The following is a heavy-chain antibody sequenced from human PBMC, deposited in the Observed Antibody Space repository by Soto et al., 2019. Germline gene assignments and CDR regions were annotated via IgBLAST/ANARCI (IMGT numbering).Heavy chain of an antibody. D-gene: IGHD6-6*01. J-gene: IGHJ6*02. Sequence: ASVKVSGKASGYTFTSYYMHWVRQAPGQGLEWMGIINPSGGSTSYAQKFQGRVTMTRDTSTSTAYMELSSLRSEDTAVYYCARGRAARLRYYYGMDVWGQGTTVTVSS. V-gene: IGHV1-46*01. CDR1: GYTFTSYY. CDR2: INPSGGST. CDR3: ARGRAARLRYYYGMDV.